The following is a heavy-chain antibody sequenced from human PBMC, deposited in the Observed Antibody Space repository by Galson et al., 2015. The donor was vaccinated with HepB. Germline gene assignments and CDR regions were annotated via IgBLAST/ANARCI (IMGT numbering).Heavy chain of an antibody. Sequence: SETLSLTCTVSGGSISSSSYYWGWIRQPPGKGLEWIGSIYYSGSTYYNPSLKSRVTISVDTSKNQFSLKLSSVTAADTAVYYCARQVPDYGDVYYYYGMDVWGQGTTVTVSS. CDR2: IYYSGST. CDR3: ARQVPDYGDVYYYYGMDV. V-gene: IGHV4-39*01. CDR1: GGSISSSSYY. D-gene: IGHD4-17*01. J-gene: IGHJ6*02.